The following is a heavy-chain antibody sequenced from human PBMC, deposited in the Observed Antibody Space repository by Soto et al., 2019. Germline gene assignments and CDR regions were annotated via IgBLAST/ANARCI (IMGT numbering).Heavy chain of an antibody. V-gene: IGHV4-34*01. D-gene: IGHD6-19*01. CDR1: GGSFSGYY. Sequence: PSXTLSLTCAVYGGSFSGYYCSWIVQPPGKGLEWIGEINHSGSTNYNPSLKSRVTISVDTSKNQFSLKLSSVTDADTAVYYCARGRSSGWDDHFDYWGQGTLVTVSS. CDR3: ARGRSSGWDDHFDY. CDR2: INHSGST. J-gene: IGHJ4*02.